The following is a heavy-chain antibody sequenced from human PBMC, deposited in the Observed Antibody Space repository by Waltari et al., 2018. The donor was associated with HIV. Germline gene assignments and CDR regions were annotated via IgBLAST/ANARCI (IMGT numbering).Heavy chain of an antibody. CDR1: RYTFTDHY. Sequence: QVQLVQSGAEVKKPGASVKVSCKASRYTFTDHYMHWVRQAPGEGLEWMGRINPHSGATDYEQKFQGRVTMTRDTSISTAYMELSRLTSDDTAVYYCATGFGYGSWDLGDYWGQGTRVTVSS. V-gene: IGHV1-2*06. CDR2: INPHSGAT. CDR3: ATGFGYGSWDLGDY. J-gene: IGHJ4*02. D-gene: IGHD1-26*01.